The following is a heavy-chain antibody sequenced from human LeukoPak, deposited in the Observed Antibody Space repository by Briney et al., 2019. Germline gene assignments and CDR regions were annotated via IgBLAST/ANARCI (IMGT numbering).Heavy chain of an antibody. CDR2: INNGDMT. CDR3: ARGTQYSGSRGYGMDV. V-gene: IGHV3-53*01. CDR1: GFSVTSNY. Sequence: GGSLTLSCAPSGFSVTSNYMSWVRQAPGKGLEWDSIINNGDMTDNASSVKARSTISRDNSRSTLYLQMNSLRAEDTGVYYCARGTQYSGSRGYGMDVWGQGTTVTVSS. J-gene: IGHJ6*01. D-gene: IGHD1-26*01.